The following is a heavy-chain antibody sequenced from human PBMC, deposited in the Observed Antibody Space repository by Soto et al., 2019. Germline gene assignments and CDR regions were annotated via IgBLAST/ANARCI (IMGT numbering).Heavy chain of an antibody. J-gene: IGHJ4*02. CDR3: ARHYAVVLYHFDY. V-gene: IGHV4-34*01. Sequence: SEALSLTCAVYGGSFSGYYLTWIRQPPGTGLEWIGEINHSGSTNYNPSLKSRVTISVDTSKNQFSLKLSSVTAADTAVYYCARHYAVVLYHFDYWGLGTLVTVS. CDR1: GGSFSGYY. CDR2: INHSGST. D-gene: IGHD2-15*01.